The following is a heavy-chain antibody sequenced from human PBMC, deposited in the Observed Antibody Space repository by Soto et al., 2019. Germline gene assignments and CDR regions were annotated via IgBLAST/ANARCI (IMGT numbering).Heavy chain of an antibody. Sequence: ASVKVSCKASGYTFTSYGISWARQAPGQGLEWMGWISAYNGNTNYAQKLQGRVTMTTDTSTSTAYMELRSLRSDDTAVYYCARVTDCSGGSCYPWFDPWGQGTLVTVSS. D-gene: IGHD2-15*01. CDR1: GYTFTSYG. CDR3: ARVTDCSGGSCYPWFDP. V-gene: IGHV1-18*01. CDR2: ISAYNGNT. J-gene: IGHJ5*02.